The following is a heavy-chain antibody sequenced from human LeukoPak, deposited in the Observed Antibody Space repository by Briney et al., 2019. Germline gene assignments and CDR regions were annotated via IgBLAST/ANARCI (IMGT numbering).Heavy chain of an antibody. V-gene: IGHV3-15*01. J-gene: IGHJ4*02. D-gene: IGHD3-10*01. CDR2: IKSKTDGGTT. CDR1: GFTFSSYA. Sequence: PGGSLRLSCAASGFTFSSYAMHWVRQAPGKGLEWVGRIKSKTDGGTTDYAAPVKGRFTISRDDSKNTLYLQMNSLKTEDTAVYYCTTDAFFGDPIRNPDYWGQGTLVTVSS. CDR3: TTDAFFGDPIRNPDY.